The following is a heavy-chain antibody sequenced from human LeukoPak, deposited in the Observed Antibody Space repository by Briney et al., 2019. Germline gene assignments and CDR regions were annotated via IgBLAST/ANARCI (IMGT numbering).Heavy chain of an antibody. V-gene: IGHV1-2*02. Sequence: ASVKVSCKASGYTFTSYGISWVRQAPGQGLEWMGWINPNSGGTNYAQKFQGRVTMTRDTSISTAYMELSRLRSDDTAVYYCATNRLEYSSSWYWVFDYWGQGTLVTVSS. CDR1: GYTFTSYG. CDR3: ATNRLEYSSSWYWVFDY. J-gene: IGHJ4*02. CDR2: INPNSGGT. D-gene: IGHD6-13*01.